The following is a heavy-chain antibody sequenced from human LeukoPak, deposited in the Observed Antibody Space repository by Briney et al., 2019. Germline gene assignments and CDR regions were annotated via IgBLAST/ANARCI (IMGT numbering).Heavy chain of an antibody. J-gene: IGHJ4*02. Sequence: QPGGSLRLSCAASGFTFSSYGMHWVRQAPGKGLEWVAVISYDGSNKYYADSVKGRFTISRDNSKNTLYLQMNSLRAEDMAVYYCYCSSTSQLDYWGQGTLVTVSS. CDR2: ISYDGSNK. D-gene: IGHD2-2*01. CDR3: YCSSTSQLDY. V-gene: IGHV3-30*03. CDR1: GFTFSSYG.